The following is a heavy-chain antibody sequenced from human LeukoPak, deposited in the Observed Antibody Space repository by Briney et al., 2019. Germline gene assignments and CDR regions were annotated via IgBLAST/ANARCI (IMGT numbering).Heavy chain of an antibody. J-gene: IGHJ4*02. D-gene: IGHD2-2*01. CDR1: RLTFSNYV. V-gene: IGHV3-30*18. Sequence: GGSLRLSCAASRLTFSNYVMHWVRQAPGKGLEWVAVISYDGSDKYYADSVKGRFTISRDNSKNTLYLQMNSLRAEDTAVYYCAKTPAANDYYYFDYWGQGTLVTVSS. CDR2: ISYDGSDK. CDR3: AKTPAANDYYYFDY.